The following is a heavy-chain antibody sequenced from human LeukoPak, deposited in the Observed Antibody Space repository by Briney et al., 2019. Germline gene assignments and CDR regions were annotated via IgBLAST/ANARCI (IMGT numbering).Heavy chain of an antibody. J-gene: IGHJ5*02. V-gene: IGHV3-30-3*01. CDR3: ARGALYCSSTSCYFNWFDP. Sequence: GRSLRLSCAASGFTFSSYAMHWVRQAPGKGLEWVAVISYDGSNKYYADSVKGRFTISRDNSKNTLYLQMNSLRAEDTAVYYCARGALYCSSTSCYFNWFDPWGQGTLVTVSS. D-gene: IGHD2-2*01. CDR1: GFTFSSYA. CDR2: ISYDGSNK.